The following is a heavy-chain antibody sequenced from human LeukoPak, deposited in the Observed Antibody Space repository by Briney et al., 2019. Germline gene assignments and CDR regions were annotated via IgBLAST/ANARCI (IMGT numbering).Heavy chain of an antibody. CDR2: IYHSGNS. CDR3: ARAPGAFDY. Sequence: PSETLSLTCSVSGGSISTGDYYWTWVRQPPGKGLEWIGYIYHSGNSYYHPSLRSRVTISIDTSKNQFSLKLSSVTAADTAVYYCARAPGAFDYWGQGTLVTVSS. CDR1: GGSISTGDYY. J-gene: IGHJ4*02. V-gene: IGHV4-30-4*01.